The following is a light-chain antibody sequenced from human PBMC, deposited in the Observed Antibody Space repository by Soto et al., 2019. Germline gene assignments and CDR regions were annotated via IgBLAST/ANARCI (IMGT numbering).Light chain of an antibody. CDR2: GAS. CDR3: QQGYTSRIT. J-gene: IGKJ5*01. CDR1: QSVGKH. V-gene: IGKV1-39*01. Sequence: DIQMTQSPSSLSASVGDSVTITCRASQSVGKHLNWYQQKPGKAPKFLIYGASTLQSGVPSRFSGSGSGTDFALTVSSLQPEDFATYYCQQGYTSRITFGQGTRLEI.